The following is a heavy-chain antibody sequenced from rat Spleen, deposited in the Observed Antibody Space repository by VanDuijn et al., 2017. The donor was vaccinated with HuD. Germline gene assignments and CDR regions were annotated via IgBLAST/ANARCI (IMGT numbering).Heavy chain of an antibody. D-gene: IGHD1-11*01. J-gene: IGHJ2*01. CDR3: ARRHYGYTDYFDY. CDR2: ISSGHSST. V-gene: IGHV5-29*01. Sequence: EVQLVESDGGLVQPGRSLKLSCAASGFTFSDYYMAWVRQAPAKGLEWVATISSGHSSTYYRDSVKGRFTISRDNTKSTLSLQMDSLRSEDTATYYCARRHYGYTDYFDYWGQGVMVPVSS. CDR1: GFTFSDYY.